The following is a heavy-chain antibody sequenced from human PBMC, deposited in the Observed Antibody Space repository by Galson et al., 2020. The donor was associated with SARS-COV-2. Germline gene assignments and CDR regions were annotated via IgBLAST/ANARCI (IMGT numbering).Heavy chain of an antibody. Sequence: KMSGPTLVKPTQTLTLTCTFSGFSLTTTGVGVGWIRQSPGKALEWLALIYYDDDKRYSPPLESRLTINKDTSKNEVVLTITNVDPADTATYYCAHKPRATTCYSSWGQGTLVTVSS. V-gene: IGHV2-5*02. D-gene: IGHD2-2*01. CDR3: AHKPRATTCYSS. CDR2: IYYDDDK. CDR1: GFSLTTTGVG. J-gene: IGHJ5*02.